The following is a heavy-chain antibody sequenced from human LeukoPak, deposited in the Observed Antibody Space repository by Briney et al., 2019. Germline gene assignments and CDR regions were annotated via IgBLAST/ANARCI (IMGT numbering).Heavy chain of an antibody. CDR3: ARKAYYYGSGSYSI. CDR1: GGSISSYY. Sequence: SETLSLTCTVSGGSISSYYWSWIRQPPGKGLEWIGEINHSGSTNYNPSLKSRVTISVDTSKNQFSLKLSSVTAADTAVYYCARKAYYYGSGSYSIWGQGTLVTVSS. J-gene: IGHJ4*02. V-gene: IGHV4-34*01. D-gene: IGHD3-10*01. CDR2: INHSGST.